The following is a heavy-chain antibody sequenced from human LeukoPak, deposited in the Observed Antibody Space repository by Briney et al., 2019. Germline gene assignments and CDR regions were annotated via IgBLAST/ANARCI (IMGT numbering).Heavy chain of an antibody. CDR2: INHSGST. CDR1: GFTFSSYW. D-gene: IGHD6-19*01. V-gene: IGHV4-34*01. CDR3: ARRHSSGWYLFDY. J-gene: IGHJ4*02. Sequence: GSLRLSCAASGFTFSSYWMSWIRQPPGKGLEWIGEINHSGSTNYNPSLKSRVTISVDTSKNQFSLKLSSVTAADTAVYYCARRHSSGWYLFDYWGQGTLVTVSS.